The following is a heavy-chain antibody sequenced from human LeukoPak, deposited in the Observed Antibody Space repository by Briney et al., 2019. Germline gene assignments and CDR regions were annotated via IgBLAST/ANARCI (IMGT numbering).Heavy chain of an antibody. Sequence: GGSLRLSCAASGFTFDDYAMHWVRQAPGKGLEWVSGISWNSGSIGYADSVKGRFTISRDNAKNSLYLQMNSLRAEDTALYYCAKDPQIAVAGLFDYWGQGTLVTVSS. CDR1: GFTFDDYA. V-gene: IGHV3-9*01. J-gene: IGHJ4*02. CDR3: AKDPQIAVAGLFDY. D-gene: IGHD6-19*01. CDR2: ISWNSGSI.